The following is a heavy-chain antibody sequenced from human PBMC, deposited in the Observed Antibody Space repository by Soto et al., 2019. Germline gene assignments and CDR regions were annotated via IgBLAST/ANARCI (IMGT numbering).Heavy chain of an antibody. J-gene: IGHJ4*02. D-gene: IGHD3-9*01. CDR1: GGTLSSYA. CDR3: ATSGGFYDILTGYSHFDY. V-gene: IGHV1-69*13. CDR2: IIPIFGTA. Sequence: SVKVSCKASGGTLSSYAISWVRQAPGQGLEWMGGIIPIFGTANYAQKFQGRVTITADESTSTAYMELSSLRSEDTAVYYCATSGGFYDILTGYSHFDYWGQGTLVTVSS.